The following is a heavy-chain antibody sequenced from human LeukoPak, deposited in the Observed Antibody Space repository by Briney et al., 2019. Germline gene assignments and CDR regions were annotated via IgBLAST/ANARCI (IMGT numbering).Heavy chain of an antibody. D-gene: IGHD4-17*01. Sequence: SETLSLTCAVYGGSFSGYYWSWIRQPPGKGLEWIGEINHSGSTNDNPSLKSRVTISVDTSKNQFSLKLSSVTAADTAVYYCARGRGTTVTIFDYWGQGTLVSVSS. V-gene: IGHV4-34*01. CDR1: GGSFSGYY. J-gene: IGHJ4*02. CDR3: ARGRGTTVTIFDY. CDR2: INHSGST.